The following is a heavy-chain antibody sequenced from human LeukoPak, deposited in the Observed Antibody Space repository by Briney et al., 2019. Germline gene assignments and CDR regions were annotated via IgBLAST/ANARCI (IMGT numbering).Heavy chain of an antibody. V-gene: IGHV3-7*01. CDR2: IKQDEGEK. CDR3: ARDREGYFDY. Sequence: GGSLRLSCVASGFTFSTYCMSWVRQAPDKGLEWVANIKQDEGEKYYVDSVKGRFTISRDNAKNSLYLQMNSLRAEDTAVYYCARDREGYFDYWGQGTLVTVSS. D-gene: IGHD3-10*01. CDR1: GFTFSTYC. J-gene: IGHJ4*02.